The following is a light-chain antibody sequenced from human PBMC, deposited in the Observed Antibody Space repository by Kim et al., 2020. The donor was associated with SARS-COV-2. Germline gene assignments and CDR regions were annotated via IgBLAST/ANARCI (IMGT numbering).Light chain of an antibody. CDR3: LEYNSYPYT. CDR1: QSMRND. Sequence: SASVGDRVTITCRASQSMRNDLGWYQQKPGKAPKRLISAASSLQSWVPSRFSGSVSGTEFTLTISSLQPEDFATYYCLEYNSYPYTFGQGTKLEI. V-gene: IGKV1-17*01. J-gene: IGKJ2*01. CDR2: AAS.